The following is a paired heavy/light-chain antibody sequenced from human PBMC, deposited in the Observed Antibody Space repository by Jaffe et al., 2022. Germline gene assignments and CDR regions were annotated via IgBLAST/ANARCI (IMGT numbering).Heavy chain of an antibody. Sequence: EVQLVESGGVVVQPGGSLRLSCAASGFTFDDYAMHWVRQAPGKGLEWVSLISWDGGSTYYADSVKGRFTISRDNSKNSLYLQMNSLRAEDTALYYCASAGLRLGELSLPADYWGQGTLVTVSS. J-gene: IGHJ4*02. CDR1: GFTFDDYA. CDR3: ASAGLRLGELSLPADY. V-gene: IGHV3-43D*04. CDR2: ISWDGGST. D-gene: IGHD3-16*02.
Light chain of an antibody. V-gene: IGKV3-20*01. CDR3: QQYGSSPLRGPRYT. CDR2: GAS. J-gene: IGKJ2*01. Sequence: EIVLTQSPGTLSLSPGERATLSCRASQSVSSSYLAWYQQKPGQAPRLLIYGASSRATGIPDRFSGSGSGTDFTLTISRLEPEDFAVYYCQQYGSSPLRGPRYTFGQGTKLEIK. CDR1: QSVSSSY.